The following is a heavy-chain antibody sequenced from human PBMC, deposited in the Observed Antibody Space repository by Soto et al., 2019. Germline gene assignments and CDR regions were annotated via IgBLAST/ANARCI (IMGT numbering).Heavy chain of an antibody. D-gene: IGHD6-13*01. CDR2: IIPMLAIT. V-gene: IGHV1-69*02. CDR3: ALGSWSGETFDI. CDR1: GGTFNVYT. J-gene: IGHJ3*02. Sequence: QVQLVQSGAEVKKPGSSVKVSCKASGGTFNVYTIIWVRQAPGQGLEWMGRIIPMLAITNYAQRFQGRVKLTADISTTTAYMELSSLTSEDSAVSSCALGSWSGETFDIWGQGTLVTVSS.